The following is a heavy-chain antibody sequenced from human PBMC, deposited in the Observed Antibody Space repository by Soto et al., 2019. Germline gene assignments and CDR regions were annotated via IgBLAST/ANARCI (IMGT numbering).Heavy chain of an antibody. Sequence: SETLSLTCTVSGYSISSGSYWGWIRQPPGKGPEWIGSIYHSGSTYYNPSLKSRVTISVDTSKNQFSLKLSSVTAADTAVYYCATAGRYDYVWGSYRPTSNLNWFDPWGQGTLVTVSS. CDR3: ATAGRYDYVWGSYRPTSNLNWFDP. D-gene: IGHD3-16*02. CDR1: GYSISSGSY. CDR2: IYHSGST. V-gene: IGHV4-38-2*02. J-gene: IGHJ5*02.